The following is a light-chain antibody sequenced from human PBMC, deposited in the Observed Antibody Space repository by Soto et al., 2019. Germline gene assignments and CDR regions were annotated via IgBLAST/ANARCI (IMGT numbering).Light chain of an antibody. Sequence: EIVMTQSPATLSVSPGERATLSCRASRNINRKLAWYQQKPGQAPRLLISGASTRATGIPARFSGSGSGTELTLTISSLQSEDFVVHYCQQYYDYPPLIFGGGTKVEIK. J-gene: IGKJ4*01. CDR2: GAS. V-gene: IGKV3-15*01. CDR1: RNINRK. CDR3: QQYYDYPPLI.